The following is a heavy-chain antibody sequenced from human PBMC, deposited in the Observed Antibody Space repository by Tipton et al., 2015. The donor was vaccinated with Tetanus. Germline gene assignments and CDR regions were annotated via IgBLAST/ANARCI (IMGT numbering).Heavy chain of an antibody. V-gene: IGHV4-39*01. Sequence: TLSLTCTVSGGSISSGGYYWSWIRQHPGKGLEWIGSIYYSGSTYYNPSLKSRVTISVDTSKNQFSLKLSSVTAADTAVYYCARHVTTAWFDPWGQGTLVTVSS. CDR2: IYYSGST. J-gene: IGHJ5*02. D-gene: IGHD4-11*01. CDR3: ARHVTTAWFDP. CDR1: GGSISSGGYY.